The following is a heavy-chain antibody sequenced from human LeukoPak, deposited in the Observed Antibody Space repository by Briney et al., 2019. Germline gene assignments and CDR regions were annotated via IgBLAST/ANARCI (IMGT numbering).Heavy chain of an antibody. D-gene: IGHD5-24*01. V-gene: IGHV1-8*03. CDR1: GYSFTKYD. Sequence: ASVKLSCKASGYSFTKYDINWVRQATGQGLEWMGWMNPNSGDTGYSQKFQGRVFITRDTSINTAYMELSSLRSDDTAVYYCARDNSVRDEAWWFNPWGQGTLVTVSS. J-gene: IGHJ5*02. CDR3: ARDNSVRDEAWWFNP. CDR2: MNPNSGDT.